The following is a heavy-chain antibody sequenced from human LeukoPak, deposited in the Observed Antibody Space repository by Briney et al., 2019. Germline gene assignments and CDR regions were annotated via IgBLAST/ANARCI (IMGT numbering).Heavy chain of an antibody. J-gene: IGHJ4*02. V-gene: IGHV1-46*01. CDR2: INPSGGST. Sequence: ASVKVSCKASGYTFTSYYMHWVRQAPGQGLEWMGIINPSGGSTSYAQKFQGRVTMTRDTSTSTVYMELSSLRSEDTAAYYCARVPVTYYDFWSGYYDYWGQGTLVTVSS. CDR1: GYTFTSYY. D-gene: IGHD3-3*01. CDR3: ARVPVTYYDFWSGYYDY.